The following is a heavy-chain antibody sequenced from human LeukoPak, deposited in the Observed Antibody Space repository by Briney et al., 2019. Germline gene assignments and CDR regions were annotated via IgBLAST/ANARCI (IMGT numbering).Heavy chain of an antibody. Sequence: SETLSLTCAVYGGSFSGYYWSWIRQPPGKGLEWIGEINHSGSTNYNPSLKSRVTISVDTSKNQFSLKLSSATAADTAVYYCARGSVYYGSGGYDYWGQGTLVTVSS. CDR1: GGSFSGYY. CDR2: INHSGST. J-gene: IGHJ4*02. D-gene: IGHD3-10*01. CDR3: ARGSVYYGSGGYDY. V-gene: IGHV4-34*01.